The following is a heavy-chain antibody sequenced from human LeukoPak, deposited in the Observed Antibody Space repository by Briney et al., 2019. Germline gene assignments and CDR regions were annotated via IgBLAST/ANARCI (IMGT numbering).Heavy chain of an antibody. CDR3: ARPRGYYDFWTDAFDI. J-gene: IGHJ3*02. CDR1: GFTFSSYA. V-gene: IGHV3-30-3*01. Sequence: GGSLRLSCAASGFTFSSYAMHWVRQAPGKGLEWVAVISYDGSNKYYADSVKGRFTISRDNSKNTLYLQMNSLRAEDTAVYYCARPRGYYDFWTDAFDIWGQGTMVTVSS. CDR2: ISYDGSNK. D-gene: IGHD3-3*01.